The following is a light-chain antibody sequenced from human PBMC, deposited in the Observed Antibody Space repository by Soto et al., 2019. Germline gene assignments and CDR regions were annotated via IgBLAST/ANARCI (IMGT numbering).Light chain of an antibody. CDR1: SSDVGGYNS. CDR2: DVS. Sequence: QSALAQPPSASGSPGQSVTISCTGTSSDVGGYNSVSWYQQYPGKAPKLMIYDVSKRPSGVPDRFSGSKSDNTASLTVSGLQAEYEADYYCCSFEGIKNLVFGTGTEVTVL. V-gene: IGLV2-8*01. CDR3: CSFEGIKNLV. J-gene: IGLJ1*01.